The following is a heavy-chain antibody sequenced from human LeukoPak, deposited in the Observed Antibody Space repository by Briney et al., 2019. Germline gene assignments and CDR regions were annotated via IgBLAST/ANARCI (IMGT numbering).Heavy chain of an antibody. CDR3: ARHGGYSGYDYRFDY. V-gene: IGHV4-59*08. CDR2: IYYSGST. D-gene: IGHD5-12*01. CDR1: GGSIGSYY. Sequence: SETLSLTCTVSGGSIGSYYWSWIRQPPGKGLEWIGYIYYSGSTNYNPSLKSRVTISVDTSKNQFSLKLSSVTAADTAVYYCARHGGYSGYDYRFDYWGQGTLVTVSS. J-gene: IGHJ4*02.